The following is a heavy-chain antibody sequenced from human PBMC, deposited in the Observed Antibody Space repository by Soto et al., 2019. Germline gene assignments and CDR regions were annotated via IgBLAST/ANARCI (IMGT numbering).Heavy chain of an antibody. Sequence: SETLSLTCTVSGGSISSGDYYWSLIRQPPGKGLEWIGYIYYSGSTYYNPSLKSRVTISVDTSKNPFSLKLSSVTAADTAVYYCAREVGEEYSSSSRGFYFDYWGQGTLLAVST. D-gene: IGHD6-6*01. J-gene: IGHJ4*01. V-gene: IGHV4-30-4*01. CDR1: GGSISSGDYY. CDR2: IYYSGST. CDR3: AREVGEEYSSSSRGFYFDY.